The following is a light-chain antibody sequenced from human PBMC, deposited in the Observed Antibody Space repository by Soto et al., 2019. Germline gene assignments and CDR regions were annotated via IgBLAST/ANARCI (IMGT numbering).Light chain of an antibody. V-gene: IGLV2-14*01. J-gene: IGLJ3*02. Sequence: QSALTQPASVSGSLGQSITISCTGTSSDIGGYKYVSWYQQHPGKAPKLIIFEVSNRPSGVSDRFSGSNSGNTASLTISGLQPEDEADYYCTSYSRYRVLVFGGGTKFTVL. CDR3: TSYSRYRVLV. CDR2: EVS. CDR1: SSDIGGYKY.